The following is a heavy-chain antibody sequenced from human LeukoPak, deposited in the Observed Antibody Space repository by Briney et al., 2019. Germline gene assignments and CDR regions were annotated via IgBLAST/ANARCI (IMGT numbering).Heavy chain of an antibody. J-gene: IGHJ4*02. V-gene: IGHV4-39*07. Sequence: SSETLSLTCTVSGGSISSSSYYWGWIRQPPGKGLEWIGSIYYSGSTYYNPSLKCRVTISVDTSKNQFSLKLSSVTAADTAVYYCARGRAIFGVVITYYFDYWGQGTLVTASS. CDR2: IYYSGST. CDR1: GGSISSSSYY. D-gene: IGHD3-3*01. CDR3: ARGRAIFGVVITYYFDY.